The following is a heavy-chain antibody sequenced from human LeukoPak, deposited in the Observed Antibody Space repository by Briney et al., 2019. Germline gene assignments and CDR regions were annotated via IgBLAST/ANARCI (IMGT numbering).Heavy chain of an antibody. Sequence: ASVKVSCKASGYTFTGYYMHWVRQAPGKGLEWLSVISTGGSTNYADSVKGRFTISRDNSKNILYLQMNSLRAEDTAVYYCARDDYYDSSGLDYWGQGILVTVSS. D-gene: IGHD3-22*01. CDR3: ARDDYYDSSGLDY. V-gene: IGHV3-53*01. CDR1: GYTFTGYY. CDR2: ISTGGST. J-gene: IGHJ4*02.